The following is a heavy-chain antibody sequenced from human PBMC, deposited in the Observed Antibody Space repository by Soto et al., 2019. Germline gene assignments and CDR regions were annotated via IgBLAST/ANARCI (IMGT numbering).Heavy chain of an antibody. CDR3: TRRLDYGVYYGMDV. CDR2: IRSKANSYAT. J-gene: IGHJ6*02. Sequence: EVQLVEFGGGLVQPGGSLKLSCAASGFTFSGSAMHWVRQASGKGLEWVGRIRSKANSYATAYAASVKGRFTISRDDSKNTAYLQMNSLKTEDTAVYYCTRRLDYGVYYGMDVWGQGTTVTVSS. D-gene: IGHD4-17*01. V-gene: IGHV3-73*01. CDR1: GFTFSGSA.